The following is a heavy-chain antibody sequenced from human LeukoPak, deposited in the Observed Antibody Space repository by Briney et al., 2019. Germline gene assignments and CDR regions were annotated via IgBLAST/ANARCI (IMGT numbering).Heavy chain of an antibody. J-gene: IGHJ6*02. V-gene: IGHV3-7*01. CDR1: GFTFSSYW. Sequence: GGSLRLSCAASGFTFSSYWMSWVRQAPGKGLEWVANIKQDGSEKYYVDSVKGRFTISRDNAKNSLYLQMNSLRAEDTAVYYCARDGVFYYYYGMDVWGQGPTVTVSS. CDR3: ARDGVFYYYYGMDV. D-gene: IGHD3-16*01. CDR2: IKQDGSEK.